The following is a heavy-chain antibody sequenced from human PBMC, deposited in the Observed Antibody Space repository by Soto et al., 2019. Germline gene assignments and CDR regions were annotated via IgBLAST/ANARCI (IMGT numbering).Heavy chain of an antibody. J-gene: IGHJ4*02. V-gene: IGHV3-30-3*01. CDR2: ISYDGSNK. Sequence: QVQLGESGGGVVQPGRSLRLSCAASGFTFSSYAMHWVRQAPGKGLEWVAVISYDGSNKYYADSVKGRFTISRDNSKNTLYLQMNSLRAEDTAVYYCARDPEGGWLVISHYFDYWGQGTLVTVSS. D-gene: IGHD6-19*01. CDR1: GFTFSSYA. CDR3: ARDPEGGWLVISHYFDY.